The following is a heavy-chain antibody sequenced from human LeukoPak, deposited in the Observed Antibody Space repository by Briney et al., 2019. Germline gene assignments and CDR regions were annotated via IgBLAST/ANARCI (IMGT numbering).Heavy chain of an antibody. CDR1: GVSIRGYY. Sequence: SETLSLTXTVSGVSIRGYYWSWIRQPPGMGLEWIGYIYYSGSTYYNPSLKSRVTMSVDTSKNQFSLKLTSVTTADTAVYYCAREVDYWFDPWGQGTLVTVSS. CDR3: AREVDYWFDP. J-gene: IGHJ5*02. D-gene: IGHD2-15*01. V-gene: IGHV4-59*01. CDR2: IYYSGST.